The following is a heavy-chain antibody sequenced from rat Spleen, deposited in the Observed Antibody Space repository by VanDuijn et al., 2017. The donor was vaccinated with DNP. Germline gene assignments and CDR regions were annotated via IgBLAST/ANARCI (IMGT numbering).Heavy chain of an antibody. CDR2: ISTVGDNA. V-gene: IGHV5S23*01. CDR3: TRGGTYYFDY. Sequence: EVQLVETGGGLVQPGKSLKLSCAASGFTFNDSNMAWVRQTPKKDLEWVASISTVGDNAYYRDSVRGRFTVSRDDATSTLYLQMDSLRSEDTATYYCTRGGTYYFDYWGPGVMVTVSS. CDR1: GFTFNDSN. J-gene: IGHJ2*01.